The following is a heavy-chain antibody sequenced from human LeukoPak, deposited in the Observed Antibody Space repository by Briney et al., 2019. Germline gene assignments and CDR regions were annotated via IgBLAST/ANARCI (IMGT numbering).Heavy chain of an antibody. D-gene: IGHD3-22*01. Sequence: GGSLRLSXAASGFTFSSYEMNWVRQAPGKGLEWVSSISSSSSYIYYADSVKGRFTISRDNAKNSLYLQMNSLRAEDTAVYYCARGRYYYDSSGYPTPGYWGQGTLVTVSS. CDR2: ISSSSSYI. V-gene: IGHV3-21*01. CDR3: ARGRYYYDSSGYPTPGY. J-gene: IGHJ4*02. CDR1: GFTFSSYE.